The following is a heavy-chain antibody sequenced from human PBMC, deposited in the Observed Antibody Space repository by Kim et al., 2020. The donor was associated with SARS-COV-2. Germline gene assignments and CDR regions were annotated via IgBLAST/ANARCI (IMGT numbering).Heavy chain of an antibody. D-gene: IGHD3-10*01. Sequence: DSTEARFTVARDNSKNTVYLQVNGLRAGDTAVYYCAKARVSGSHTSHHFDSWGQGTLVTVSS. CDR3: AKARVSGSHTSHHFDS. V-gene: IGHV3-23*01. J-gene: IGHJ4*02.